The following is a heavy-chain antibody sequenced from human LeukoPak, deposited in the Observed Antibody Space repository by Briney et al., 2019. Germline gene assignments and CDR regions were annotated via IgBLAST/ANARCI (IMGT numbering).Heavy chain of an antibody. J-gene: IGHJ4*02. CDR1: GFTFSSYA. Sequence: PGGSLRLSCAASGFTFSSYAMHWVRQAPGKGLEWVSTISGSGGSTYYADSVKGRFTISRDNSKNTLFLQMNSLRADDTAVYFCAKGSVEVALFDCWGQGTLVTVSS. CDR3: AKGSVEVALFDC. D-gene: IGHD3-10*01. V-gene: IGHV3-23*01. CDR2: ISGSGGST.